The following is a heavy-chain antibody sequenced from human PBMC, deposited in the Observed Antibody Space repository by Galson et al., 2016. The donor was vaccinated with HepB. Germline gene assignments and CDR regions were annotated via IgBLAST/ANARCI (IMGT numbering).Heavy chain of an antibody. CDR3: ARDSVLRFLDFFPPEPAYYFGY. CDR1: GYTFTNYG. Sequence: SVKVSCKASGYTFTNYGISWVRQAPGQGLEWMGWISAYNGNTNYAQKLQGRVTMTTDTSTTTAYMELRSLRSDEMAIYFCARDSVLRFLDFFPPEPAYYFGYWGQGTLVHVSS. D-gene: IGHD3-3*01. V-gene: IGHV1-18*03. J-gene: IGHJ4*02. CDR2: ISAYNGNT.